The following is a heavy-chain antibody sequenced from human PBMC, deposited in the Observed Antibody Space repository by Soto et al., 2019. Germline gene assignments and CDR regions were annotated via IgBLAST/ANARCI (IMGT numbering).Heavy chain of an antibody. J-gene: IGHJ4*01. D-gene: IGHD2-15*01. CDR1: GYTLTELS. V-gene: IGHV1-24*01. CDR2: FDPEDGET. Sequence: ASLKVSCKVSGYTLTELSMHWVRQAPGKGLEWMGGFDPEDGETIYAQKFQGRVTMTEDTSTDTAYMELSSLRSEDTAVYYCATDLGRDCSGCSDYSKSFDYWGQGTLVTVSS. CDR3: ATDLGRDCSGCSDYSKSFDY.